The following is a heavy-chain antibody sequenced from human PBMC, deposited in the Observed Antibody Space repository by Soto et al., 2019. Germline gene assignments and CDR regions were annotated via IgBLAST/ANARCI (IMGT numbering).Heavy chain of an antibody. Sequence: QVQLQESGPGLVKASQTLSLTCTVSGGSISSGGYYWSWIRQHPGKGLEWIGYIYDSGSTYYSPSLIRRLSISGDTSKNQSSLTLTALTAADTAVYYWARGEVRTTFRHWGQGTLVTVSS. D-gene: IGHD3-10*01. V-gene: IGHV4-31*03. CDR3: ARGEVRTTFRH. J-gene: IGHJ4*02. CDR1: GGSISSGGYY. CDR2: IYDSGST.